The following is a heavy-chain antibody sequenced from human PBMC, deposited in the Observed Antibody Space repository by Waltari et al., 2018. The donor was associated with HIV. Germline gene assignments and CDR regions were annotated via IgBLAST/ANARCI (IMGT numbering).Heavy chain of an antibody. CDR2: ISSSGNFK. V-gene: IGHV3-21*02. CDR1: GFLFNTYS. CDR3: ARDSRGSTWSLNWFDP. Sequence: EVQLVESGGGPVKPGESLRLSVVTSGFLFNTYSLNWVRQAPVKGPEWVSSISSSGNFKHYADSVKGRFTISRDNAENSLYLQMNGLRAEDTAIYYCARDSRGSTWSLNWFDPWGQGTLVTVSS. D-gene: IGHD6-6*01. J-gene: IGHJ5*02.